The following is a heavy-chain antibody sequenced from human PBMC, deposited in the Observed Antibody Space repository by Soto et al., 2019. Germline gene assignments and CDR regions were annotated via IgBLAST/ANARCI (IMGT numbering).Heavy chain of an antibody. J-gene: IGHJ4*02. D-gene: IGHD6-13*01. V-gene: IGHV5-51*01. Sequence: PGESLKISCKGSGYSFTSYWIGWVRQMPGKGLEWMGIIYPGDSDTRYSPSFQGQVTISADKSISTAYLQWSSLKASDTAMYYRARTSSSWSGDLHFDYWGQGTLVTVSS. CDR1: GYSFTSYW. CDR3: ARTSSSWSGDLHFDY. CDR2: IYPGDSDT.